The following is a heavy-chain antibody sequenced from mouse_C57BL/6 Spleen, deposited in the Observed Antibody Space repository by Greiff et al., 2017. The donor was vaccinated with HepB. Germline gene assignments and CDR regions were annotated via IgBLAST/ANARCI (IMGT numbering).Heavy chain of an antibody. CDR2: IDPSDSYT. D-gene: IGHD2-2*01. J-gene: IGHJ4*01. Sequence: QVQLQQPGAELVKPGASVKLSCKASGYTFTSYWMQWVKQRPGQGLEWIGEIDPSDSYTNYNQKFKGKATLTVDTSSSTAYMQLSSLTSEDSAVYYCARWRVGYDYAMDYWGQGTSVTVSS. CDR1: GYTFTSYW. CDR3: ARWRVGYDYAMDY. V-gene: IGHV1-50*01.